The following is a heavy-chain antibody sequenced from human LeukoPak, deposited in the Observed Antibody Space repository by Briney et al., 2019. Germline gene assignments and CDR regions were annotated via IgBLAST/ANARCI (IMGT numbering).Heavy chain of an antibody. CDR2: IYYSGST. D-gene: IGHD6-6*01. CDR1: GGSISSYY. V-gene: IGHV4-59*01. CDR3: ARYSSSGRMDYFDC. J-gene: IGHJ4*02. Sequence: SETLSLTCTVSGGSISSYYWSWIRQPPGKGLEWIGYIYYSGSTNYNPSLKSRVTISVDTSKNQFSLKLSSVTAADTAVYYCARYSSSGRMDYFDCWGQGTLVTVSS.